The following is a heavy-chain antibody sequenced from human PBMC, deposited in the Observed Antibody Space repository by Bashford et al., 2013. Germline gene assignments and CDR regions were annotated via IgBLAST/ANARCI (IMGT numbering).Heavy chain of an antibody. J-gene: IGHJ4*02. CDR2: IYYDGSNK. CDR3: ARGTWVYCSGGSCHAGDH. CDR1: GFTFSDYG. Sequence: GGSLRLSCAASGFTFSDYGMHWVRQAPGKGLEWVAFIYYDGSNKYYADSVKGRFTISRDNSKNTLYLQMNSLRADDTAVYYCARGTWVYCSGGSCHAGDHWGQGTLVTVSS. D-gene: IGHD2-15*01. V-gene: IGHV3-33*01.